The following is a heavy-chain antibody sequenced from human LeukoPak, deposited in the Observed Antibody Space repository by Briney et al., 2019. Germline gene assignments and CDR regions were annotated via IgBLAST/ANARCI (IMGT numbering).Heavy chain of an antibody. CDR2: IKQDGSEK. Sequence: GGSLRLSCAASGFTFSNYWMHWVRQAPGKGLEWVANIKQDGSEKYHVDSVKGRFTISRDNAKNSLYLQMNSLRAEDTAVYYCARDLWFGVNWFDPWGQGTLVTVSS. D-gene: IGHD3-10*01. CDR1: GFTFSNYW. V-gene: IGHV3-7*01. CDR3: ARDLWFGVNWFDP. J-gene: IGHJ5*02.